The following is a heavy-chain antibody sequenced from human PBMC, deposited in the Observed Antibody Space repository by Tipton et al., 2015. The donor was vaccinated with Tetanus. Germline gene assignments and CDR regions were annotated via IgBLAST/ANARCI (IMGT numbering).Heavy chain of an antibody. CDR3: ARVSSGEVDAFDV. CDR2: IYQSGSA. V-gene: IGHV4-59*12. CDR1: GDSMTRYY. D-gene: IGHD1-14*01. J-gene: IGHJ3*01. Sequence: TLSLTCTVSGDSMTRYYWSWIRQPPGKGLEWIGEIYQSGSANYNPSLQSRITISVDISRNQLYLKMTSVTAADTARYYCARVSSGEVDAFDVWGPGTMVTVSS.